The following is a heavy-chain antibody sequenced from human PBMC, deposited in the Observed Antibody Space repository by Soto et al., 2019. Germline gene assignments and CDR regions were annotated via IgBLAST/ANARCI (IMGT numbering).Heavy chain of an antibody. Sequence: GGSLRLSCAASGFTFSTYSMNWVRQAPGKGLEWVSYITSDSSNVHYADSVKGRFTISRDNAKNSLSLQMNTLRAEDTAVYYCARDLGVALATLTLDYWGRGTLVTVSS. J-gene: IGHJ4*02. CDR1: GFTFSTYS. CDR3: ARDLGVALATLTLDY. D-gene: IGHD2-15*01. CDR2: ITSDSSNV. V-gene: IGHV3-21*01.